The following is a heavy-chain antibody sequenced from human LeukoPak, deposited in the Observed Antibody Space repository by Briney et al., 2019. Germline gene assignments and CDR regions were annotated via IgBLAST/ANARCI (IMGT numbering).Heavy chain of an antibody. J-gene: IGHJ5*02. CDR2: IYYSGST. D-gene: IGHD6-13*01. Sequence: SETLSLTCTVSGGSISSYYWSWIRQPPGKGLEWIGYIYYSGSTNYNPSLKSRVTISVDTSKNQFSLKLSSVTAADTAVYYCARANWYSSSWYWFDPWGQGTLVTVSS. CDR1: GGSISSYY. V-gene: IGHV4-59*01. CDR3: ARANWYSSSWYWFDP.